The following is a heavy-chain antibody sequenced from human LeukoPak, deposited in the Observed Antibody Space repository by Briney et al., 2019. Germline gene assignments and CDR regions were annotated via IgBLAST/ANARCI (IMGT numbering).Heavy chain of an antibody. CDR3: AKLPSS. CDR2: IYSDGST. D-gene: IGHD1-7*01. V-gene: IGHV3-66*02. Sequence: GGSLRLSCAASGFTVSSNYMTWARQPPGKGLEWVSVIYSDGSTYYADSVKGRFTISTDNSKNTLYLQMHSLRAEDTAVYYCAKLPSSWGQGTLVTVSS. CDR1: GFTVSSNY. J-gene: IGHJ5*02.